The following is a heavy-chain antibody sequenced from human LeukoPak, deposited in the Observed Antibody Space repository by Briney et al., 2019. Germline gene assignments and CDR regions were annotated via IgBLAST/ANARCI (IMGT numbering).Heavy chain of an antibody. CDR3: ARHYYGDY. J-gene: IGHJ4*02. V-gene: IGHV3-11*01. CDR1: GFTVSDHY. CDR2: ISSSGSTV. D-gene: IGHD3-10*01. Sequence: PGGSLRPSCVASGFTVSDHYLDWLRQAPGKGLEWVSYISSSGSTVYYADSVKGRFTISRDNAKNSLYLQMNSLRAEDTAVYYCARHYYGDYWGQGTLVTVSS.